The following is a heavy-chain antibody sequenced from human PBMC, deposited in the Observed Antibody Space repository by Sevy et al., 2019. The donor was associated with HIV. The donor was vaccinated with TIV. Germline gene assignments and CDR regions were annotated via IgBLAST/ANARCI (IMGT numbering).Heavy chain of an antibody. D-gene: IGHD5-12*01. J-gene: IGHJ5*02. CDR1: GGSISAYY. Sequence: SETLSLTCTVSGGSISAYYWSWIRQPPGKALEYVGSIYYTGSTNYNPSLKNRVTMSVDTSKNQFSLKLSSVTAADTAVYYCTRAPPVRSGDDSLNWFDPWGPGTLFTVSS. CDR3: TRAPPVRSGDDSLNWFDP. V-gene: IGHV4-59*01. CDR2: IYYTGST.